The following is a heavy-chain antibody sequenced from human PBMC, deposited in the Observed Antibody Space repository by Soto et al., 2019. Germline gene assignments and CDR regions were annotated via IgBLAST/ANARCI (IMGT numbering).Heavy chain of an antibody. V-gene: IGHV4-31*03. CDR2: IYYSGST. CDR1: GGSISSGGYY. J-gene: IGHJ4*02. CDR3: ARVERAAMAPNS. D-gene: IGHD5-18*01. Sequence: QVQLQESGPGLVKPSQTLSLTCTVSGGSISSGGYYWSWIRQHPGKGLEWIGYIYYSGSTYYNPSLRRRXXIXVXXSKNQFSLKLSSVTAADTAVYYCARVERAAMAPNSWGQGTLVTVSS.